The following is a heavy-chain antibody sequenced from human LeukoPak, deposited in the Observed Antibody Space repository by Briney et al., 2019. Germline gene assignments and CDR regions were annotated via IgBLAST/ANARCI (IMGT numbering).Heavy chain of an antibody. Sequence: PGGSLRLSCAASGFTVSTNYMNWVRQAPGKGLEWVSVVYSGGSTYYADSVKGRFTISRDNSKNTLYLQMSSLRAEDTAVYYCARHGCTNGVCPTGWFDPWGQGTLVTVSS. CDR1: GFTVSTNY. CDR2: VYSGGST. V-gene: IGHV3-53*01. D-gene: IGHD2-8*01. J-gene: IGHJ5*02. CDR3: ARHGCTNGVCPTGWFDP.